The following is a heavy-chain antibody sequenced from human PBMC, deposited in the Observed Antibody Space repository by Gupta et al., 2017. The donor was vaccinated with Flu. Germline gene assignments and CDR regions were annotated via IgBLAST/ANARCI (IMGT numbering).Heavy chain of an antibody. Sequence: GMHWVRQAPGKGLEWLAVVSYEGSSKYYAASVKGRFTISRDNSKNTVYLQMNSLRAEDTAVYYCAKYVVAFYYYGLDGWGQGTTVIVSS. CDR1: G. D-gene: IGHD2-15*01. J-gene: IGHJ6*02. CDR3: AKYVVAFYYYGLDG. V-gene: IGHV3-30*18. CDR2: VSYEGSSK.